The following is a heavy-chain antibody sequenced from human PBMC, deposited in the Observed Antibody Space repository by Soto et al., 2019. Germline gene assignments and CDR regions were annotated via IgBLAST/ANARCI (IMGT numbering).Heavy chain of an antibody. CDR2: IIPILGIA. CDR3: ARDAPRIVRGVDY. Sequence: QVQLVQSGAEVKKPGSSVKVSCKASGGTFSSYTISWVRQAPGQGLEWMGRIIPILGIANYAQKFQGRVTITADKSTSTAYMELSSLRSEDTAVYYCARDAPRIVRGVDYWGQGTLVTVSS. CDR1: GGTFSSYT. V-gene: IGHV1-69*08. J-gene: IGHJ4*02. D-gene: IGHD3-10*01.